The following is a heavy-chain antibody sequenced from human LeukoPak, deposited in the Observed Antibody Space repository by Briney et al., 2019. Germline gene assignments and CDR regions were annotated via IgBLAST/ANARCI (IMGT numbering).Heavy chain of an antibody. CDR1: GFTFDDYA. CDR3: AKAGFMITFGGVIASYFDY. D-gene: IGHD3-16*02. CDR2: ISWNSGSI. J-gene: IGHJ4*02. V-gene: IGHV3-9*01. Sequence: PGGSLRLSCAASGFTFDDYAMHWVRQAPGKGLEWVSGISWNSGSIGYADSVKGRFTISRDNAKNSLYLQMNSLRAEDTALYYCAKAGFMITFGGVIASYFDYWGQGTLVTVSS.